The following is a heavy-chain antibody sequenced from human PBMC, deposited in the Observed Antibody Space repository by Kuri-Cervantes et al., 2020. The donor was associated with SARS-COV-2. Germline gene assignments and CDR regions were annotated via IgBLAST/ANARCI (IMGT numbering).Heavy chain of an antibody. J-gene: IGHJ6*02. CDR1: GFTFSSYG. Sequence: GGSLRLSCAAPGFTFSSYGMHWVRQAPGKGLEWVAVIWYDGSNKYYADSVKGRFTISRDNSKNTLYLQMNSLRAEDTAVYYCARVDCTEGVCYTGLPIGTYFYFGMAVWGQGTTVTVSS. CDR2: IWYDGSNK. V-gene: IGHV3-33*08. CDR3: ARVDCTEGVCYTGLPIGTYFYFGMAV. D-gene: IGHD2-8*01.